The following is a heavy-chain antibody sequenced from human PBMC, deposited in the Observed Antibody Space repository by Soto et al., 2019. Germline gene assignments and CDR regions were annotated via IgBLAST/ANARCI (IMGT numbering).Heavy chain of an antibody. V-gene: IGHV3-48*02. CDR2: ITSDTNTI. CDR3: ARSVEGHFDY. Sequence: GGSLRLSCTASGFRFNIFSMNWIRQAPGKGLEWFAYITSDTNTIKYADSVRGRFTISRDNGKNSVDLQMNSLRDEDTAVYYCARSVEGHFDYWGQGTVVTVSS. CDR1: GFRFNIFS. D-gene: IGHD6-19*01. J-gene: IGHJ4*02.